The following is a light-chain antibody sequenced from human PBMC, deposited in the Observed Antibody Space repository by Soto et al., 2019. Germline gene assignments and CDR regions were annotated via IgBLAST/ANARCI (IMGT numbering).Light chain of an antibody. CDR1: QSVSSSS. J-gene: IGKJ4*01. CDR3: QHYCRSLS. V-gene: IGKV3-20*01. CDR2: GAS. Sequence: EIVLTQSPATLSLSPGERATLSCRASQSVSSSSLAWYQQKPGQAPRLLVYGASSRATGIPDRFSGSGSGTAFTLSISRLEAYDFAVCHCQHYCRSLSFGGGTKVEIK.